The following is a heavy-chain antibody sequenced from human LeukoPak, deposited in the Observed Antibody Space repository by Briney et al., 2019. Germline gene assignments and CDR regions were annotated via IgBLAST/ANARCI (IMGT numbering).Heavy chain of an antibody. CDR2: ISGSGGST. V-gene: IGHV3-23*01. D-gene: IGHD6-6*01. J-gene: IGHJ4*02. CDR3: AKASAGYSSSF. CDR1: GFTFSSYA. Sequence: GGSLRLSCAASGFTFSSYAMSWVRQAPGKGLEWVSVISGSGGSTYYADSVKGRFTISRDNSKNTLHLQMNSLRAEDTAVYYCAKASAGYSSSFWGQGTLVTVSS.